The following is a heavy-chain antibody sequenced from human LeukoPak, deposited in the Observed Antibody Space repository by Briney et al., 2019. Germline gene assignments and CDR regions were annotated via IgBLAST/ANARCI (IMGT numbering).Heavy chain of an antibody. D-gene: IGHD3-22*01. J-gene: IGHJ1*01. V-gene: IGHV4-39*01. CDR3: ARRRYYDGSGYLE. CDR2: IHYSGRT. CDR1: GDSVSRSDSY. Sequence: PSETLSLTCSVSGDSVSRSDSYWDWIRQPPGKGLEWIGTIHYSGRTYYSPSLKSRVTMSVDPSNNQFSLTLRPVTAADTAVYYCARRRYYDGSGYLEWGQGTLLGVSS.